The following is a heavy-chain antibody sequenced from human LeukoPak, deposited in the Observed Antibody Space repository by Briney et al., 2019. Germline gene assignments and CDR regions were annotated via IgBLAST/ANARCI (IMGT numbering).Heavy chain of an antibody. D-gene: IGHD3-3*01. Sequence: GGSLRLSCAASGFTVSGNYMSWVRQAPGKGLEWVANIKQDGSEKYYVDSVKGRFTISRDNAKNSLYLQMNTLRPEDTAVYYCARERQNKDFWSGGDYWGQGTLVTVSS. CDR2: IKQDGSEK. CDR1: GFTVSGNY. CDR3: ARERQNKDFWSGGDY. V-gene: IGHV3-7*01. J-gene: IGHJ4*02.